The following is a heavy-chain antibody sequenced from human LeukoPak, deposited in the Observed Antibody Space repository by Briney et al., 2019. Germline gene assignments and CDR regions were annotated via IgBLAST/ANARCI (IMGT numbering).Heavy chain of an antibody. Sequence: GASVKVSCKASGGTFSSYAISWVRQAPGQGLEWMGRIIPILGIANYAQKFRGRVTITADKSTSTAYMELSSLRSEDTAVYYCARDCGYSYGTWGYYYYYYGMDVWGQGTTVTVSS. CDR2: IIPILGIA. CDR1: GGTFSSYA. CDR3: ARDCGYSYGTWGYYYYYYGMDV. J-gene: IGHJ6*02. V-gene: IGHV1-69*04. D-gene: IGHD5-18*01.